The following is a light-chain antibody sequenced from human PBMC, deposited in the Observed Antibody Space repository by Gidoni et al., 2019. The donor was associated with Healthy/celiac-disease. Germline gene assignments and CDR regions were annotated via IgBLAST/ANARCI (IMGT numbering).Light chain of an antibody. CDR2: GAS. V-gene: IGKV3-20*01. Sequence: EIVLTQSPGTLSLSPGERATLSCRASQSVSSSYLAWYHQKPGQAPRLLIYGASSRATGIPDRFSGSGSGTDFTLTISRLEPEDCAVYYCQQYGSSPDTFGQGTKVEIK. J-gene: IGKJ1*01. CDR3: QQYGSSPDT. CDR1: QSVSSSY.